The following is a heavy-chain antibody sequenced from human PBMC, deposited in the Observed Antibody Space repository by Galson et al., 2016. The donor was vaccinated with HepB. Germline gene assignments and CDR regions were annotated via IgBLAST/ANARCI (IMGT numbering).Heavy chain of an antibody. J-gene: IGHJ2*01. CDR1: GGSISSRNYY. CDR3: ARRVVREVTNWYFDL. CDR2: ICYSGST. V-gene: IGHV4-39*01. D-gene: IGHD3-10*01. Sequence: ETLSLTCTVSGGSISSRNYYWGWIRQPPGKGMGWIGNICYSGSTYYNPSLHSRVTISLDTSKNQLSLQLSAVTAAATAVYYCARRVVREVTNWYFDLWGRGTLVTVSS.